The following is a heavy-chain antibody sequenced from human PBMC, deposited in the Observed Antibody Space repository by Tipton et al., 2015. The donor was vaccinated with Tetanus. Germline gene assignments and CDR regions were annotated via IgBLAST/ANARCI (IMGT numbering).Heavy chain of an antibody. CDR1: GFIFSSYG. J-gene: IGHJ4*02. D-gene: IGHD2-15*01. Sequence: AASGFIFSSYGIHWVRQAPGKGLEWVAVSWYDGTDKYYADSVKGRFTISRDNSKNTLYLQMNSLRAEDTAVYFCARGADCSGGSCFSGDFDNWCQGTHVTVSS. CDR2: SWYDGTDK. CDR3: ARGADCSGGSCFSGDFDN. V-gene: IGHV3-33*01.